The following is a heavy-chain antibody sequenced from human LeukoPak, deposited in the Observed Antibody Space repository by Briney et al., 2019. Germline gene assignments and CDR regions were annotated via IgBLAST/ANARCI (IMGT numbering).Heavy chain of an antibody. V-gene: IGHV1-2*06. CDR3: ARSPLDCSTTSCRVFDY. D-gene: IGHD2-2*01. CDR1: GGTFSSYA. CDR2: INGNSGGT. Sequence: ASVKVSCKASGGTFSSYAISWVRQAPGQGLEWMGRINGNSGGTNYAQKFQGRVTMTRDTSISTAYMELSRLTSDDTAVYYCARSPLDCSTTSCRVFDYWGQGTLVTVSS. J-gene: IGHJ4*02.